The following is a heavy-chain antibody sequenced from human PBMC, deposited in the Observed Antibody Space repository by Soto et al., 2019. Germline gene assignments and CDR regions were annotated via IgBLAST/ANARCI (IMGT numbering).Heavy chain of an antibody. D-gene: IGHD3-22*01. CDR2: ISGSGGST. J-gene: IGHJ4*02. CDR3: ANGGDYDGSGYEGDY. V-gene: IGHV3-23*01. Sequence: GGSLRLSCAASGFTFSSYAMSWVRQAPGKGLEWVSAISGSGGSTYYADSVKGRFTISRDNSKNTLYLQMNSLRAEDTAVYYCANGGDYDGSGYEGDYWGQGTLVTV. CDR1: GFTFSSYA.